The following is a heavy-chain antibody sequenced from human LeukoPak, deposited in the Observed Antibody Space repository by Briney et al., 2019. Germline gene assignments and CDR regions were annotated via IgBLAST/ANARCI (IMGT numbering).Heavy chain of an antibody. D-gene: IGHD5-18*01. CDR2: IIPIFGTA. V-gene: IGHV1-69*01. J-gene: IGHJ4*02. CDR1: RGTFSSYA. Sequence: SLKVSCKASRGTFSSYAISWVRQAPGQGLEWMAGIIPIFGTANYAQKFQGRVTITANESTSTAHMELSMLISENTALYYCARDEPTAVAWGDWGQGTLVTVSS. CDR3: ARDEPTAVAWGD.